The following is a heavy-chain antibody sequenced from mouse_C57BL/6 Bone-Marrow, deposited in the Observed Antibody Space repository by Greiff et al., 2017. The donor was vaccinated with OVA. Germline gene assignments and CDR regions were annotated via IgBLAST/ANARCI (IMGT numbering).Heavy chain of an antibody. CDR2: INPSNGGT. V-gene: IGHV1-53*01. Sequence: VQLQQSGTELVKPGASVKLSCKASGYTFTSYWMHWVKQRPGQGLEWIGNINPSNGGTNYNEKFKSKATLTVDKSSSTAYMQLRSLTSEDAAVYYCARSAYYYGSSPWFAYWGQGTLVTVSA. CDR1: GYTFTSYW. J-gene: IGHJ3*01. CDR3: ARSAYYYGSSPWFAY. D-gene: IGHD1-1*01.